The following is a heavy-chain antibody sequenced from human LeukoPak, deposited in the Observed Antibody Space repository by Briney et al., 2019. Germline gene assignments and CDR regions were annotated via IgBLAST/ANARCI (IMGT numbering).Heavy chain of an antibody. V-gene: IGHV1-2*02. Sequence: ASVKVSCKASGYSFTGYYMHWVRQAPGQGLEWMGWINPNSGGTNYAQKFQGRVTMTRDTSISKAYMELSSLGSDDTAVFYCARKSAARRTSEFDYWGQGTPVTVSS. J-gene: IGHJ4*02. CDR2: INPNSGGT. D-gene: IGHD6-6*01. CDR1: GYSFTGYY. CDR3: ARKSAARRTSEFDY.